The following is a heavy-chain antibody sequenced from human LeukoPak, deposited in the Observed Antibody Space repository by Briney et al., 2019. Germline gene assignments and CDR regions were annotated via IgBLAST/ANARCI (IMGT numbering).Heavy chain of an antibody. V-gene: IGHV4-34*01. CDR1: GGSFSGYY. Sequence: SETLSLTCAVYGGSFSGYYWSWIRQPPGKGLEWIGEINHSGSTNYNPSLKSRVTISVDTSKNQFSLKLSSVTAADTAVYYCARLGWFDPWGQGTLVTVSS. CDR3: ARLGWFDP. J-gene: IGHJ5*02. CDR2: INHSGST.